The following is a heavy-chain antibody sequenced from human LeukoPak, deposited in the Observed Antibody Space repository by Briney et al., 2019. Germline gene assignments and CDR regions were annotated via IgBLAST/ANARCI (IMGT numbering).Heavy chain of an antibody. Sequence: NPGGSLRLSCVVSGIPFSDYYMNWIRQAPGKGLEWISYISSSSSYTDYADSVKGRFTISRDNAKSALYLRMNSLRLEDTAVYYCAAGTAADFWGQGTLVTVSS. D-gene: IGHD6-13*01. CDR2: ISSSSSYT. CDR3: AAGTAADF. V-gene: IGHV3-11*03. CDR1: GIPFSDYY. J-gene: IGHJ4*02.